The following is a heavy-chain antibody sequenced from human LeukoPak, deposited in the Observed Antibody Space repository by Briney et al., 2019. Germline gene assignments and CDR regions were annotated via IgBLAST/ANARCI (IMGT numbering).Heavy chain of an antibody. J-gene: IGHJ4*02. Sequence: GGSLRLSCAASGFTFSNYAMSWVRQAPGKGLGWVSTISASGGSTYYADSVKGRFTISRDNSKDTPYLQMNSLRAEDTAVYYCAKNYDSSSWYFDYWGQGTLVTVSS. CDR2: ISASGGST. CDR3: AKNYDSSSWYFDY. CDR1: GFTFSNYA. D-gene: IGHD6-13*01. V-gene: IGHV3-23*01.